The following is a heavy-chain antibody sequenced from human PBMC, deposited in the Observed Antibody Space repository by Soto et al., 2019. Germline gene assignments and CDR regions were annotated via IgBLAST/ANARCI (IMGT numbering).Heavy chain of an antibody. D-gene: IGHD3-9*01. J-gene: IGHJ6*02. V-gene: IGHV1-8*01. Sequence: ASVKVSCKASGYTFTSYDINWVRQATGQGLEWMGWMNPNSGNTGYAQKFQGRVTMTRNTSISTAYMELSSLRSEDTAVYYCARGPRYYDILTGSTGSNGMDVWGQGTTVTSP. CDR3: ARGPRYYDILTGSTGSNGMDV. CDR1: GYTFTSYD. CDR2: MNPNSGNT.